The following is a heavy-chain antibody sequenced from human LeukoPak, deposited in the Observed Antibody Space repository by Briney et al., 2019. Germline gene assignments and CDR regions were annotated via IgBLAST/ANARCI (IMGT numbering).Heavy chain of an antibody. CDR1: GYTFTSYY. CDR3: ARDPQTYYYDSSGYRNWFDP. V-gene: IGHV1-46*01. D-gene: IGHD3-22*01. J-gene: IGHJ5*02. Sequence: ASVKVSCKASGYTFTSYYRNWLGQAPGQGLGWRGLINPSGGSTSYAQKFQGRVTMTRDTSTSTVYMELSSLRSEDTAVYYCARDPQTYYYDSSGYRNWFDPWGQGTLVTVSS. CDR2: INPSGGST.